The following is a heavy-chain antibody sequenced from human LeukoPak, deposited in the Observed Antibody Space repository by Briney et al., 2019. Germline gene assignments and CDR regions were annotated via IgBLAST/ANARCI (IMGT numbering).Heavy chain of an antibody. D-gene: IGHD2-2*01. V-gene: IGHV4-31*03. Sequence: SQTLSLTCTVSGGSISSGGYYWSWIRQHPGKGLEWIGYIYYSGSTYYNPSLKSRVTISVDTSKNQFSLKLSSVTAADTAVYYCARVCRSCSTDNLDYWGQGTLVTVSS. CDR1: GGSISSGGYY. J-gene: IGHJ4*02. CDR2: IYYSGST. CDR3: ARVCRSCSTDNLDY.